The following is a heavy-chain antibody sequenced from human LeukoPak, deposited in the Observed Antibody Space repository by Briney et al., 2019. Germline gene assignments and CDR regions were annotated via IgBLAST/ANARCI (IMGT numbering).Heavy chain of an antibody. Sequence: GGSLRLSCAASRFTLSDYYMSWIRQAPGKGLEWVSYISSSGSTIHYADSVKGRFTISRDNAKNSLYLQMNSLRAEDTAVYYCARVGRSGWYGKAAFDIWGQGPMVTVSS. D-gene: IGHD6-19*01. V-gene: IGHV3-11*01. CDR2: ISSSGSTI. J-gene: IGHJ3*02. CDR3: ARVGRSGWYGKAAFDI. CDR1: RFTLSDYY.